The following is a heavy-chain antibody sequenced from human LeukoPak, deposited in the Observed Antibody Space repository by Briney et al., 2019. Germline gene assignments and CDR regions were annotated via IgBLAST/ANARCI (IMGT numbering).Heavy chain of an antibody. Sequence: PGGSLRLSCAASGFTFSSYAMSWVRQAPGKGLEWVSLISGSGGSTYYADSVKGRFTISRDSSKNTVYLQMNSLRAEDTAVYYCAKEPGGSGWFTPGSLDYWGQGTLVTVSS. V-gene: IGHV3-23*01. CDR3: AKEPGGSGWFTPGSLDY. CDR2: ISGSGGST. J-gene: IGHJ4*02. D-gene: IGHD6-19*01. CDR1: GFTFSSYA.